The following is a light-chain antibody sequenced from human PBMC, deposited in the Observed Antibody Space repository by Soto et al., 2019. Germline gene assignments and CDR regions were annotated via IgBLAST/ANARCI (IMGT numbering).Light chain of an antibody. CDR3: QKYGSLIP. V-gene: IGKV3-20*01. J-gene: IGKJ5*01. CDR1: QSVSSSY. CDR2: GAS. Sequence: EIVLTQSPGTLSLSPGERAPLSCRASQSVSSSYLAWYQQKPGQAPRLLIYGASSRATGLPDRFSGRGSGADFTLPISRLEPKDFAVYYCQKYGSLIPSGQGTRREIK.